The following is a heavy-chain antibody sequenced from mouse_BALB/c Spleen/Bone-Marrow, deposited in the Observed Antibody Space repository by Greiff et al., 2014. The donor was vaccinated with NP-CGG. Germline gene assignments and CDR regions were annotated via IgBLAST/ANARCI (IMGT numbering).Heavy chain of an antibody. CDR1: GYTFSSYW. CDR2: ILPGSGST. V-gene: IGHV1-9*01. CDR3: ARGNYGSSPWFAY. J-gene: IGHJ3*01. Sequence: VNVVESGAELMKPGASVKISCKATGYTFSSYWLEWVKQRPGHGLEWIGEILPGSGSTNYNEKFKGKATFTADTSSNTAYMQLSSLTSEDSAVYYCARGNYGSSPWFAYWGQGTLVTVSA. D-gene: IGHD1-1*01.